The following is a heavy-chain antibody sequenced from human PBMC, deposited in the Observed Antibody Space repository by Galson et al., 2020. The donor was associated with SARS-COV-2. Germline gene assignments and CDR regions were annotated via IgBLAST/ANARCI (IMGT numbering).Heavy chain of an antibody. V-gene: IGHV3-15*01. CDR1: GFTFSNAR. Sequence: GGSLTISCGASGFTFSNARMSWVRQAPGKGLEWVGRIKSKSDGGTTDYAAPVKGRFTISSDDTKNTLYLQMNSLIPEDTAIYYCTTDSGIGVAGIFDYGGQGTMVTVSS. D-gene: IGHD6-19*01. J-gene: IGHJ4*02. CDR2: IKSKSDGGTT. CDR3: TTDSGIGVAGIFDY.